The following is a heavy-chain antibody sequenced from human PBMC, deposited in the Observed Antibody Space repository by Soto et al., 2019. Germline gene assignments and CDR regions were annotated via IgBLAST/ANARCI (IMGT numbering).Heavy chain of an antibody. CDR2: ISYYGSNA. D-gene: IGHD1-26*01. V-gene: IGHV3-30-3*01. J-gene: IGHJ5*02. Sequence: QVQLVESGGGVVQPGTSLRLSCAASGFIFNNYAMFWIRQAPGKGLEWVALISYYGSNAFYSDPVKGRFTGSKDKSKKTVFVQTNSLSSEDIAVSFCARVGAIVGTARDIWLDPWGQGTLVTV. CDR3: ARVGAIVGTARDIWLDP. CDR1: GFIFNNYA.